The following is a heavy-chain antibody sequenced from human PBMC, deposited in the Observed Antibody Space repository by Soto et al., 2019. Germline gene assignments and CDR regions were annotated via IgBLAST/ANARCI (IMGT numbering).Heavy chain of an antibody. Sequence: GGSLRLSDAGSGWTVSTKYMSWVRQAPGKGLEWVSVIYSGGSTFYADSVRGRFTISRDNSKNTVNLQMNSLRAEDTAVYYCARDPWAADYWGQGTLVTVSS. CDR3: ARDPWAADY. V-gene: IGHV3-66*01. CDR2: IYSGGST. D-gene: IGHD3-16*01. CDR1: GWTVSTKY. J-gene: IGHJ4*02.